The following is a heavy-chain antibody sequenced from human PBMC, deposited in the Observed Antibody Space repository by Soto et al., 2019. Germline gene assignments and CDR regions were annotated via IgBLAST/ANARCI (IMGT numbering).Heavy chain of an antibody. D-gene: IGHD3-16*01. Sequence: PGGSLRLSCAASGFTFGASALQWVRQASGKGLEWLGRIGSKGETYATAYAASVKGRFTISRDDSKNTAYLQMNSLESEDPAVNFCSGDVSACFFNGGRGPLVTVSS. V-gene: IGHV3-73*01. J-gene: IGHJ4*02. CDR1: GFTFGASA. CDR3: SGDVSACFFN. CDR2: IGSKGETYAT.